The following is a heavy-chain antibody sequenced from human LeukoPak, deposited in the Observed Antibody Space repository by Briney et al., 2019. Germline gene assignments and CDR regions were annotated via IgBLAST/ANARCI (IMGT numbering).Heavy chain of an antibody. D-gene: IGHD5-18*01. CDR1: GFTFSFYT. Sequence: GGSLRLSCAASGFTFSFYTMSWVRQAPGKGLEWVSSIGTSSTYIYYSDSLKGRFTISRDNAKNSLSLQMHSLRPEDTAVYYCARGIQPWSTYLAYWGQGTLVTVSS. CDR3: ARGIQPWSTYLAY. CDR2: IGTSSTYI. J-gene: IGHJ4*02. V-gene: IGHV3-21*01.